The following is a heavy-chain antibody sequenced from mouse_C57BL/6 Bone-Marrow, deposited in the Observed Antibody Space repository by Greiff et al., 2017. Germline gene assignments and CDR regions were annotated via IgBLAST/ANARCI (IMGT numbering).Heavy chain of an antibody. Sequence: VQVVESGPGLVAPSQSLSITCTVSGFSLTSYAISWVRQPPGKGLAWLGVIWTGGGTNYNSALKSRLSISKDNSKSQVFLKMNSLQTDDTARYYCARVLYGNYGAMDYWGQGTSVTVSS. D-gene: IGHD2-1*01. CDR3: ARVLYGNYGAMDY. CDR2: IWTGGGT. J-gene: IGHJ4*01. V-gene: IGHV2-9-1*01. CDR1: GFSLTSYA.